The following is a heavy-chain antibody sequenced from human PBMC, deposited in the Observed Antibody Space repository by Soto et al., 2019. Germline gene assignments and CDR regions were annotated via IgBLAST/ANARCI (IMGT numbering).Heavy chain of an antibody. CDR3: AKGSGVSLSYHSDS. CDR2: VVWNSGNI. D-gene: IGHD3-3*01. CDR1: GFTFDNYA. V-gene: IGHV3-9*01. J-gene: IGHJ4*02. Sequence: GGSLRLSCAASGFTFDNYAMHWVRQAPGKGLEWVSGVVWNSGNIDYADSVKGRFTISRDNAKNSLYLQMNSLRAEDTALYYCAKGSGVSLSYHSDSWGQGTQVTVSS.